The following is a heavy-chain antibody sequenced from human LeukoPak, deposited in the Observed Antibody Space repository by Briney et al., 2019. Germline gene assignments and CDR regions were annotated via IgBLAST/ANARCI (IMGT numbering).Heavy chain of an antibody. V-gene: IGHV1-3*04. CDR3: ARGPPPGATAFGVVDY. J-gene: IGHJ4*02. Sequence: ASVKVSCKASGYTFTGYALHWVRQAPGQGLEWMGWINTGSGNTKYSQRFQDRVTITMDTSASTVYMEMNDLGSEDTAVYYCARGPPPGATAFGVVDYWGQGTLVTVSS. CDR1: GYTFTGYA. D-gene: IGHD3-16*01. CDR2: INTGSGNT.